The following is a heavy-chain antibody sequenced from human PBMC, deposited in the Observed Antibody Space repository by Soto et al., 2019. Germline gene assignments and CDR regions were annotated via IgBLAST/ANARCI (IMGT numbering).Heavy chain of an antibody. V-gene: IGHV1-3*01. J-gene: IGHJ6*02. CDR3: ARDPNDSSAYYHHYYYGMDV. D-gene: IGHD3-22*01. Sequence: SVKVSCKDSGYTFTSYGIHWVRQAPGQRLEWTGWINAGNGNTKYSEKFQGRVTITRDTSASTAYLELSSLRSEDTAVYYCARDPNDSSAYYHHYYYGMDVWGQGTTVTVSS. CDR2: INAGNGNT. CDR1: GYTFTSYG.